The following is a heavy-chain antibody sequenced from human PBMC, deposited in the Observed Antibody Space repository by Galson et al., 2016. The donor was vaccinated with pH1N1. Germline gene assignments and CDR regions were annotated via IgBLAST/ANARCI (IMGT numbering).Heavy chain of an antibody. V-gene: IGHV3-23*01. Sequence: SLRLSCAVSGLTFGSYAMNWVRQAPGKGPEWVSVISGGGTIHYADSVRGRFTISRDNSNNTVYLQMNSLRAEDTGVYYCAKDKRSGWSVVGGFMDHWGQGTLVTVSS. CDR2: ISGGGTI. D-gene: IGHD6-19*01. J-gene: IGHJ4*02. CDR3: AKDKRSGWSVVGGFMDH. CDR1: GLTFGSYA.